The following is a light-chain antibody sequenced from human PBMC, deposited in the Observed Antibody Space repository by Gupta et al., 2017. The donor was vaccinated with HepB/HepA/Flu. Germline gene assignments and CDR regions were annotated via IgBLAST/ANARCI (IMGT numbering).Light chain of an antibody. CDR2: KAS. J-gene: IGKJ1*01. CDR1: QSISSW. Sequence: DLQMTQSPSTLSVSVGDRVTITCRASQSISSWLAWYQQKPGKAPKLLISKASSLESGVPSRFSGSASGTDFTLTISSLQPDDFATYYCQQYSRYSWTFGQGTKVEIK. CDR3: QQYSRYSWT. V-gene: IGKV1-5*03.